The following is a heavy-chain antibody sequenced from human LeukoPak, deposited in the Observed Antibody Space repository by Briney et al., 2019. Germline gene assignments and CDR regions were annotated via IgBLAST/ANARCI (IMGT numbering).Heavy chain of an antibody. V-gene: IGHV3-21*01. J-gene: IGHJ5*02. D-gene: IGHD2/OR15-2a*01. CDR3: AREYRVSPNWFDP. Sequence: GGSLRLSCAASGFTFSSYSMNWVRQAPGKGLEWVSSISSSSSYIYYADSVKGRFTISRDNAKNSLYLQMNSLRAEDTAVYYCAREYRVSPNWFDPWGQGALVTVSS. CDR2: ISSSSSYI. CDR1: GFTFSSYS.